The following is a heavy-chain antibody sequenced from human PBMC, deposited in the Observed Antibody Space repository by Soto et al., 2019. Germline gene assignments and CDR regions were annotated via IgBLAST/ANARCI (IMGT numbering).Heavy chain of an antibody. CDR2: ISAYNGNT. CDR1: GYTFTSYG. J-gene: IGHJ6*02. Sequence: QVQLVQSGAEVKKPGASVKVSCKASGYTFTSYGISWVRQAPGQGLEWMGWISAYNGNTNYAQKLQGRVTMTTDTSTSTAHMELRGLRSDDTAVYYCARDRHIESRPIWYGMDVWGQGTTVTVSS. CDR3: ARDRHIESRPIWYGMDV. D-gene: IGHD6-6*01. V-gene: IGHV1-18*04.